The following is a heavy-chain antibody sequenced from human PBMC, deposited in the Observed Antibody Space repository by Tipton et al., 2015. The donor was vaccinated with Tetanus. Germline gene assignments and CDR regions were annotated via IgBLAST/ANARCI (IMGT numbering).Heavy chain of an antibody. J-gene: IGHJ4*02. CDR1: GASFSSGDYY. V-gene: IGHV4-30-4*01. Sequence: GASFSSGDYYWSWIRKPPGKDLEWIGYIYQTGTTYYNPSLKGRVTISMDRSNTQFSLRLDSLTAADTAVYYCARAAGFLGLTHDFWGRGTLVTVSS. CDR2: IYQTGTT. D-gene: IGHD2/OR15-2a*01. CDR3: ARAAGFLGLTHDF.